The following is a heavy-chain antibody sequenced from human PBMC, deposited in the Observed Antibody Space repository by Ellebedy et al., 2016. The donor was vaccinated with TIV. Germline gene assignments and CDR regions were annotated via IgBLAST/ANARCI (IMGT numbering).Heavy chain of an antibody. CDR3: AKDSSGRY. Sequence: GESLKISXAASGFTFSSYSMNWVRQAPGKGLEWVAVISYDGSNKYYADSVKGRFTISRDNSKNTLYLQMNSLRAEDTAVYYCAKDSSGRYWGQGTLVTVSS. J-gene: IGHJ4*02. D-gene: IGHD3-22*01. CDR1: GFTFSSYS. CDR2: ISYDGSNK. V-gene: IGHV3-30*18.